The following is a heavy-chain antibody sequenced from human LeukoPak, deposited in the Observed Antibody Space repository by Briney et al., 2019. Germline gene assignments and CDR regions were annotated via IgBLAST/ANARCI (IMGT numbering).Heavy chain of an antibody. CDR2: ISYDGSNK. CDR3: ARGLAVASYANDY. V-gene: IGHV3-30-3*01. Sequence: PGGSLRLSCAASGFTFSSYAMHWVRQAPGKGLEWVAVISYDGSNKYYADSVKGRFTISRDNSKNTLYLQMNSLRSEDTAVYYCARGLAVASYANDYWGQGTLVTVSS. CDR1: GFTFSSYA. D-gene: IGHD6-19*01. J-gene: IGHJ4*02.